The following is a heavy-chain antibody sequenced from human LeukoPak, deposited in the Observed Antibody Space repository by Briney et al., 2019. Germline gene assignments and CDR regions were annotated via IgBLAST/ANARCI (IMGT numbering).Heavy chain of an antibody. D-gene: IGHD5-12*01. Sequence: LGGSLRLSCAASGFTFSSYAMSWVRQAPGKGLEWVSAISGSGGSTYYADSVKGRFTISRDNSKNTLYLQMNSLRAEDTAVHYCAKDVGGYDGPFYYWGQGTLVTVSS. CDR3: AKDVGGYDGPFYY. CDR2: ISGSGGST. V-gene: IGHV3-23*01. J-gene: IGHJ4*02. CDR1: GFTFSSYA.